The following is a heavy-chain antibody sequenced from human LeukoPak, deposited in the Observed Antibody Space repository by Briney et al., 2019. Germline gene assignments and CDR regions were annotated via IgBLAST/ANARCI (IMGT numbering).Heavy chain of an antibody. J-gene: IGHJ6*02. Sequence: GGSLRLSCEGSAFIFSGHWMNWVRQTPGKGLEWVASIKEDGSERQYVDSVKGRFTISRDNAKNVLYLQMNSLRAEDTAVYYCARYSGSYEVNYYYYYGMDVWGQGTTVTVSS. CDR1: AFIFSGHW. V-gene: IGHV3-7*03. D-gene: IGHD1-26*01. CDR2: IKEDGSER. CDR3: ARYSGSYEVNYYYYYGMDV.